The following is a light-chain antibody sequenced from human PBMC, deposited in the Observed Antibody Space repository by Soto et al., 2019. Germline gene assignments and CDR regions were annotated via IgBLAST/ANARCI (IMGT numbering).Light chain of an antibody. CDR1: QTIGNT. V-gene: IGKV3-20*01. J-gene: IGKJ1*01. CDR2: GGS. Sequence: EIVLAQSPATLSLSPGERVTLSCRATQTIGNTLAWYIQGPGQAPSLLIYGGSSRATGIPVRFSGSGSGTDFTLTIRRLEHEDSAVYYCQHYGSSRTFGQGTKVDIK. CDR3: QHYGSSRT.